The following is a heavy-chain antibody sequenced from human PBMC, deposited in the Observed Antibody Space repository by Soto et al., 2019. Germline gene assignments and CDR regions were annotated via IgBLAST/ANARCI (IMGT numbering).Heavy chain of an antibody. V-gene: IGHV4-34*01. J-gene: IGHJ4*02. D-gene: IGHD2-21*01. CDR3: VKRSLLVAPT. Sequence: PSETLSLTCAVYGGSFSGYYWSWIRQPPGKGLEWIGEINHSGSTNYNPSLKSRVTISVDTSKNQFSLKLSSVTAADTAVYYCVKRSLLVAPTWGQGILVTVSS. CDR1: GGSFSGYY. CDR2: INHSGST.